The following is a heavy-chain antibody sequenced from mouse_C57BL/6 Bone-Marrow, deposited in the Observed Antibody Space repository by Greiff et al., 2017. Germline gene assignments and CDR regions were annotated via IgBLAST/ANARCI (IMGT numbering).Heavy chain of an antibody. CDR2: IYYSGTI. D-gene: IGHD1-1*01. CDR1: GISITTGNYR. CDR3: ARDEPYGSSPFAY. J-gene: IGHJ3*01. V-gene: IGHV3-5*01. Sequence: EVQLQQSGPGLVKPSQTVFLTCTVTGISITTGNYRWSWIRQFPGNKLEWIGYIYYSGTITYNPSPTSRTTITRDTPKNQFFLEMNSLTAEDTATYYCARDEPYGSSPFAYWGQGTLVTVSA.